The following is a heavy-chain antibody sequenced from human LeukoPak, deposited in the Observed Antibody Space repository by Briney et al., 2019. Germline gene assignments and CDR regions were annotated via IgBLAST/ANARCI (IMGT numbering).Heavy chain of an antibody. V-gene: IGHV4-59*01. CDR2: IYYSGST. J-gene: IGHJ4*02. D-gene: IGHD6-19*01. Sequence: SETLSLTCTVSGGSINTYYWSWIRQPPGKGLEWIGYIYYSGSTNYNPSLKSRVTISIDTSRIQFSLKLTSVTAADTAVYYCAREHYTSGWYIRDWGRGTLVTVSS. CDR1: GGSINTYY. CDR3: AREHYTSGWYIRD.